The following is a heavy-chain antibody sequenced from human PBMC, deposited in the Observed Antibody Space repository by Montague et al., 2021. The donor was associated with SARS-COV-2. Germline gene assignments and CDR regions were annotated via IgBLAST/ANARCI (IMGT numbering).Heavy chain of an antibody. CDR3: ARGYYDSSGYFNWFDP. CDR2: IGTAGDT. D-gene: IGHD3-22*01. V-gene: IGHV3-13*01. CDR1: GFTFSSYD. Sequence: SLRLSCAASGFTFSSYDMHWVRQATGKGLEWVSAIGTAGDTYYPGSVKGRFTISRENAKNSLYLQMNSLRAGDTAVYYCARGYYDSSGYFNWFDPWGQGTLATVSS. J-gene: IGHJ5*02.